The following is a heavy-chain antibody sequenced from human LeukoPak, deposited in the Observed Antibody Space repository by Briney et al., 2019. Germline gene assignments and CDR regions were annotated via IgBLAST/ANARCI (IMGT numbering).Heavy chain of an antibody. V-gene: IGHV4-39*07. J-gene: IGHJ4*02. CDR1: GGSISSNSYY. D-gene: IGHD3-10*01. Sequence: SSETLSLTCTVSGGSISSNSYYWGWIRRPPGKGLEWVGTVYYTGSTYYNPSLKSRVTISVDTSKKQFSLKLSSVTAADTAVYYCARLVRGIYDYFDYWGQGILVTVSS. CDR2: VYYTGST. CDR3: ARLVRGIYDYFDY.